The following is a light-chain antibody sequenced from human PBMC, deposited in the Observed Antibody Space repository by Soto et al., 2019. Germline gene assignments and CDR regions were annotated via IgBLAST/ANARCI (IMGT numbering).Light chain of an antibody. CDR3: QHYDSSPPYT. Sequence: EIVLTQSPATLSLSPGERATLSCSASQSVSSYLAWYQQKAGQAPRLLIYDASNRATGIPARFSGSGSGTDFTLTISRLKPEDSAVYYCQHYDSSPPYTFGQGTKLEIK. V-gene: IGKV3-11*01. CDR2: DAS. CDR1: QSVSSY. J-gene: IGKJ2*01.